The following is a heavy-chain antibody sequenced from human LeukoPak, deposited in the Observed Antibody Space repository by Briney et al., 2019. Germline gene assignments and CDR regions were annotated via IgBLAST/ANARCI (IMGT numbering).Heavy chain of an antibody. D-gene: IGHD3-22*01. V-gene: IGHV3-21*01. J-gene: IGHJ4*02. CDR2: ISVRSNYR. Sequence: GGSLTLSCAASGYTFSDFSVNWVRQAPGKGLEWVSSISVRSNYRYYADSVRGRFTISRDDARDSLFLQMNSLRAEDTAVYFCVRLRRNNDRSGYYYYYDYWVQVPLVTVAS. CDR3: VRLRRNNDRSGYYYYYDY. CDR1: GYTFSDFS.